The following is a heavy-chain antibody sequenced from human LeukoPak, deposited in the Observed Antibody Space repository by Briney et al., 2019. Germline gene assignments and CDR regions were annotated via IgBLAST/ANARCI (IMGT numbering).Heavy chain of an antibody. CDR1: GYTFTGYY. Sequence: ASVKVSCKASGYTFTGYYMHWVRQAPGQGREWMGRINPNSGGTNYEQKFQGRVTMTRDTSISPAYMNLSRLSADDTAVDSCAKDLGLAVDGTSSGLAPNWFDPWGQGTLVTVSS. CDR2: INPNSGGT. CDR3: AKDLGLAVDGTSSGLAPNWFDP. D-gene: IGHD6-19*01. J-gene: IGHJ5*02. V-gene: IGHV1-2*06.